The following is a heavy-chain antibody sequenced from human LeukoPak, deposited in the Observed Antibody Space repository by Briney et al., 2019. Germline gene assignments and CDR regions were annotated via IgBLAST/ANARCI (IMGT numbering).Heavy chain of an antibody. J-gene: IGHJ4*02. CDR1: GGSISSSSYY. CDR2: ISYLGDT. Sequence: PSETLSLTCTVSGGSISSSSYYWGWIRQPPGKGLEWIGSISYLGDTYYNPSLKSRVSMSVDTSKTQFSLRLSSVTAADMAVYYCAREILSYRYFFEYWGQGILVTVSS. D-gene: IGHD3-9*01. CDR3: AREILSYRYFFEY. V-gene: IGHV4-39*07.